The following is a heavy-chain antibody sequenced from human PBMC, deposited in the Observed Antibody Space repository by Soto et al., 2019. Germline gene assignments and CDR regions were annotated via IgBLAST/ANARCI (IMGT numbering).Heavy chain of an antibody. D-gene: IGHD6-19*01. CDR3: GRGSGWLPDY. CDR2: LYNTGST. V-gene: IGHV4-59*08. J-gene: IGHJ4*02. Sequence: SETLSLTCTVSGASISRYYWSWFRQSPGKGLEWIGYLYNTGSTIYNPSLKSRVTISVDTSKNQFSLKMNSVTAADTAVYYCGRGSGWLPDYWGQGTQVTVSS. CDR1: GASISRYY.